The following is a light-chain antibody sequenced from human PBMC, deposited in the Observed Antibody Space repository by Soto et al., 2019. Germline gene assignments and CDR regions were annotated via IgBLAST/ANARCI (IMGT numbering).Light chain of an antibody. CDR3: KQYDNLPFT. J-gene: IGKJ3*01. Sequence: IQMTQSPSSLSASVGDRVTITCPASQDISNYLNWYQQKPGKAPKLLIYDASNLETGVPSRFSGSGSGTDFTFTISSLQPEDIATYYCKQYDNLPFTFGPGTKVDIK. CDR2: DAS. CDR1: QDISNY. V-gene: IGKV1-33*01.